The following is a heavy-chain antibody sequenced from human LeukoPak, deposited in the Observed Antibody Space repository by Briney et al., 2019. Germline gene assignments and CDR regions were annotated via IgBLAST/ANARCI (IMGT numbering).Heavy chain of an antibody. CDR3: ATRWVRTGYFDY. CDR1: GYTFTGYY. CDR2: INPNSGGT. D-gene: IGHD3-10*01. V-gene: IGHV1-2*02. J-gene: IGHJ4*02. Sequence: ASVKVSCKASGYTFTGYYMHWVRQAPGQGLEWMGWINPNSGGTNYAQKFQGRVTMTRDTSISTAYMELSRLRSDDTAVYYCATRWVRTGYFDYWGQGTLVTVSS.